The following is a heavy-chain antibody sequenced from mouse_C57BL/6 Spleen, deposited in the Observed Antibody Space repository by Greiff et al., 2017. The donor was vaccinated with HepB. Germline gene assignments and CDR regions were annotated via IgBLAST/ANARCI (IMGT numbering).Heavy chain of an antibody. CDR1: GYTFTSYW. CDR2: INPSNGGT. J-gene: IGHJ4*01. V-gene: IGHV1-53*01. D-gene: IGHD1-1*01. Sequence: QVQLQQPGTELVKPGASVKLSCKASGYTFTSYWMHWVKQRPGQGLEWIGNINPSNGGTNYNEKFKSKATPTVDKSSSTAYMQLSSLTSEDSAVYYCAASITTVVATDICYAIDYWGQGTSVTVSS. CDR3: AASITTVVATDICYAIDY.